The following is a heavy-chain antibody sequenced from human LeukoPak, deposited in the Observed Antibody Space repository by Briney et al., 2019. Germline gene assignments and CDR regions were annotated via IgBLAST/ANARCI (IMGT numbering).Heavy chain of an antibody. CDR1: GFTFSSYE. J-gene: IGHJ4*02. CDR3: ARDLVTQIIDY. D-gene: IGHD3-9*01. V-gene: IGHV3-48*03. CDR2: ISSSGSTI. Sequence: GGSLRLSCAASGFTFSSYETNWVRQAPGKGLEWVSYISSSGSTIYYADSVKGRFTISRDNAKNSLYLQMNSLRAEDTAVYYCARDLVTQIIDYWGQGTLVTVSS.